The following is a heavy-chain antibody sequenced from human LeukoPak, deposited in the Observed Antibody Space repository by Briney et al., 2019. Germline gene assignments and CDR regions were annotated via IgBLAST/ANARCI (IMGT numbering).Heavy chain of an antibody. J-gene: IGHJ4*02. CDR2: INPKNDGT. CDR1: GYTFPGYY. Sequence: ASVKVSFKAAGYTFPGYYIHWVRQAPGQGLEWMGWINPKNDGTNYAQKFQDRVTMTRDTFISTAYMELSSLKSDDTAVYFCVREAGGLTVAFDYWGQGTLVTVSS. CDR3: VREAGGLTVAFDY. V-gene: IGHV1-2*02. D-gene: IGHD6-19*01.